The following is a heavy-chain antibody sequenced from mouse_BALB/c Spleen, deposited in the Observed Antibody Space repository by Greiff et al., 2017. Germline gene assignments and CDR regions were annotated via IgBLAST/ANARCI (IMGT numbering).Heavy chain of an antibody. D-gene: IGHD2-4*01. CDR2: ISYSGST. J-gene: IGHJ3*01. CDR1: GYSITSDYA. V-gene: IGHV3-2*02. Sequence: EVKLQESGPGLVKPSQSLSLTCTVTGYSITSDYAWNWIRQFPGNKLEWMGYISYSGSTSYNPSLKSRISITRDTSKNQFFLQLNSVTTEDTATYYCARSGYDYDETWFAYWGQGTLVTVSA. CDR3: ARSGYDYDETWFAY.